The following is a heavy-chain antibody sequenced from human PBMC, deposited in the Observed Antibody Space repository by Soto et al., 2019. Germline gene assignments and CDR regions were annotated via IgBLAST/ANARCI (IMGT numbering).Heavy chain of an antibody. CDR1: GINFSNYY. J-gene: IGHJ6*02. D-gene: IGHD3-10*01. CDR2: ISSSTSYT. CDR3: ARDRGPFYGSGRPIYYYYGMDV. Sequence: GGSLRLSCAASGINFSNYYMSWIRQAPGKGLEWVSHISSSTSYTNYADSVKGRFTISRDNAKNSLYLQMNSLRAEDTAVYYCARDRGPFYGSGRPIYYYYGMDVWGQGTTVTVSS. V-gene: IGHV3-11*05.